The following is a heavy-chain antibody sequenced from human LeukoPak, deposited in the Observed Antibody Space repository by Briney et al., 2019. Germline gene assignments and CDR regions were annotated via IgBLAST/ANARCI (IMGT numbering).Heavy chain of an antibody. Sequence: GGSLRLSCATSGFTLSSYWMHWVRQVPGKGLEWLSRINNDGVSTSYADSVKGRFTISRDNSKNTLYLQMNSLRAEDTAVYYCARDRVNVVVVAATLDYGMDVWGQGTTVTVSS. CDR3: ARDRVNVVVVAATLDYGMDV. D-gene: IGHD2-15*01. CDR1: GFTLSSYW. J-gene: IGHJ6*02. CDR2: INNDGVST. V-gene: IGHV3-74*01.